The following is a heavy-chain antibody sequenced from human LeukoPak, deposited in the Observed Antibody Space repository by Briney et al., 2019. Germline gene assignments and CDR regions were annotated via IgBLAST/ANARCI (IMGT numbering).Heavy chain of an antibody. J-gene: IGHJ4*02. CDR3: GGSGGYPEHYFDY. V-gene: IGHV4-4*07. CDR2: IYTSGST. Sequence: SETLSLTCTVSGGSISSYYWSWIRQPPGKGLEWIGRIYTSGSTNYNPSLKSRVTMSVDTSKNQFSLKLSSVTAADTAVYYCGGSGGYPEHYFDYWGQGTLVTVSS. D-gene: IGHD3-10*01. CDR1: GGSISSYY.